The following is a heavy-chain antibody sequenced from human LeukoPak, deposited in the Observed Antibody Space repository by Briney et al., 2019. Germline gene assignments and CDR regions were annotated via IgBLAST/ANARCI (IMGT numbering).Heavy chain of an antibody. Sequence: PGRCLRLSCAASGFNFNNYPMHWVRQVPGRRPQWVALISYDGIDSYIADSVKGRFSISRDNSKNTLFLQMNSLRPEDTAVYYCARDRYTKNYFDALDLWGQGSTVTVSS. J-gene: IGHJ3*01. CDR2: ISYDGIDS. CDR3: ARDRYTKNYFDALDL. D-gene: IGHD3-16*02. V-gene: IGHV3-30*07. CDR1: GFNFNNYP.